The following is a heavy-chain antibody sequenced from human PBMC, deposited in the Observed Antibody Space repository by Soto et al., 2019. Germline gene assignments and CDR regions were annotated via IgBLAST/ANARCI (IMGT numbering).Heavy chain of an antibody. CDR3: ARDRGSSSWYYFDY. J-gene: IGHJ4*02. CDR1: GFTFSSYG. V-gene: IGHV3-33*01. D-gene: IGHD6-13*01. Sequence: PGGSLRLSCAASGFTFSSYGMHWVRQAPGKGLEWVAVIWYDGSNKYYADSVKCRFTISRDNSKNTLYLQMNSLRAEDTAVYYCARDRGSSSWYYFDYWGQGTLVTVSS. CDR2: IWYDGSNK.